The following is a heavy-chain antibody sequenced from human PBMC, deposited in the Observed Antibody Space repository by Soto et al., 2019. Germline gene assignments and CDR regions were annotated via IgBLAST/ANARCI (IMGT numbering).Heavy chain of an antibody. CDR1: GGSISSRY. CDR2: IYNGEST. D-gene: IGHD6-19*01. Sequence: QVQLQESGPGLVKPSETMSLTCTASGGSISSRYWNWIRQPPGKGLEWIGHIYNGESTNYNPSLKSRVTISVDTSKIQFSLKLGSVTAADTAVYYCAQTHGWPGFDYWGQGILVTVSS. J-gene: IGHJ4*02. V-gene: IGHV4-59*01. CDR3: AQTHGWPGFDY.